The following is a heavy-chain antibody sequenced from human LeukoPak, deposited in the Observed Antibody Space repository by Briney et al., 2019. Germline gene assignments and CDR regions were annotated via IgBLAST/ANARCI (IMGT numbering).Heavy chain of an antibody. CDR2: ISGSGGST. CDR1: GFAFSSYA. Sequence: GGSLRLSCAASGFAFSSYAMSWVGQAPGKGLEWVSAISGSGGSTYYADSVKGRFTISRDNSKNTLYLQMNSLRAEDTAVYYCAKCYDFWSGYPADYWGQGTLVTVSS. V-gene: IGHV3-23*01. D-gene: IGHD3-3*01. CDR3: AKCYDFWSGYPADY. J-gene: IGHJ4*02.